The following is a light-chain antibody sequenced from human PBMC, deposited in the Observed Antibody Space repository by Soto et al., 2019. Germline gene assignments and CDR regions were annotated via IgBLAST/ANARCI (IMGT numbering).Light chain of an antibody. CDR1: QSVRSN. Sequence: EIVMPQSTSTLSASPGERSTLSCMASQSVRSNLAWYQQKPGQAPRLLIYDASNRATGAPARFSGSGSGTDFTLTISSLEPEDFALYYCQQRSNWPWTFGQGTKVDIK. V-gene: IGKV3-11*01. J-gene: IGKJ1*01. CDR3: QQRSNWPWT. CDR2: DAS.